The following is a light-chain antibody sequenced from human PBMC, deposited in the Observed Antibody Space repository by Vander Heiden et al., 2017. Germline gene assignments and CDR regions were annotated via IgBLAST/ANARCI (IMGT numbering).Light chain of an antibody. V-gene: IGLV1-40*01. Sequence: QSALTQPPSVSGAPGQTVTVSCTGASSNIGAGFDVPGYPHLPGTAPKLLIYSKINRPSGVPDRFSGSRAGASASLAITQLQTEDEALYYCQSYDSGLGGSIFGGGTTLTVL. J-gene: IGLJ2*01. CDR1: SSNIGAGFD. CDR3: QSYDSGLGGSI. CDR2: SKI.